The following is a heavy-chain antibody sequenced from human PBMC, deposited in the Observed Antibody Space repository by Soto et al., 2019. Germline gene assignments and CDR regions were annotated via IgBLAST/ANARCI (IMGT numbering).Heavy chain of an antibody. CDR1: GGSISSGGYY. J-gene: IGHJ5*02. Sequence: VQLQELGPGLVTPSQTLSLTCTVSGGSISSGGYYWSWIRQHPGKGLGWIGYIYYRWSTDYTPSLKRRVTMSVEPSKNQFSLKLTSETAADTAVYYRARSVFPWGQGTLVTVSS. CDR2: IYYRWST. CDR3: ARSVFP. V-gene: IGHV4-31*03.